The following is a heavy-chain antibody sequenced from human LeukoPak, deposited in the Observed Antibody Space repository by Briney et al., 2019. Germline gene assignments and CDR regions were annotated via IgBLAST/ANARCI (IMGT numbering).Heavy chain of an antibody. CDR2: IIPIFGTA. CDR1: GYTFTSYG. Sequence: GASVKVSCKASGYTFTSYGISWVRQAPGQGLEWMGGIIPIFGTANYAQKFQGRVTITTDESTSTAYMELSSLRSEDTAVYYCARAAGTLTTHPDYWGQGTLVTVSS. V-gene: IGHV1-69*05. D-gene: IGHD4-11*01. J-gene: IGHJ4*02. CDR3: ARAAGTLTTHPDY.